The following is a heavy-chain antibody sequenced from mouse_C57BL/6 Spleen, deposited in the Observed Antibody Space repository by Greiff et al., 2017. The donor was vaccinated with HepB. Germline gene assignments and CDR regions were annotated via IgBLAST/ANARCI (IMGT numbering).Heavy chain of an antibody. Sequence: QVHVKQPGAELVRPGSSVKLSCKASGYTFTSYWMHWVKQRPIQGLEWIGNIDPSDSETHYNQKFKDKATLTVDKSSSTAYMQLSSLTSEDSAVYYCARDYSNYGGYAMDYWGQGTSVTVSS. D-gene: IGHD2-5*01. CDR1: GYTFTSYW. CDR2: IDPSDSET. CDR3: ARDYSNYGGYAMDY. J-gene: IGHJ4*01. V-gene: IGHV1-52*01.